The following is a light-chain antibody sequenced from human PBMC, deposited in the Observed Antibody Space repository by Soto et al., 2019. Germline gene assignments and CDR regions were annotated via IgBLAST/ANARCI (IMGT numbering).Light chain of an antibody. CDR1: TLGSKF. CDR3: QAWDSGTVL. Sequence: SYELTQPPSVSVSRGQTANITCSGNTLGSKFVFWYQQKAGQSPMVVIYEDTKRPSGIPERFSGSNSGNTATLTISGTQAIDEADFYCQAWDSGTVLFGGGTKLTVL. V-gene: IGLV3-1*01. CDR2: EDT. J-gene: IGLJ2*01.